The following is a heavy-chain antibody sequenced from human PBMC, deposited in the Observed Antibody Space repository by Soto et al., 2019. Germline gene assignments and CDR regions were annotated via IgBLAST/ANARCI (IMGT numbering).Heavy chain of an antibody. V-gene: IGHV4-30-4*01. CDR3: ACQPAGSTPTLDY. J-gene: IGHJ4*02. CDR1: VGSISSGDYY. CDR2: IYDRGST. Sequence: QVQLQESGPGLVKPSQTLSLTCTVSVGSISSGDYYWSWIRQPPGKGLEWIGNIYDRGSTYYNPSLKSRRTISVDTSKNQCSLKLSSVTAADTAVYYCACQPAGSTPTLDYWGQVTLVTVSS. D-gene: IGHD2-2*01.